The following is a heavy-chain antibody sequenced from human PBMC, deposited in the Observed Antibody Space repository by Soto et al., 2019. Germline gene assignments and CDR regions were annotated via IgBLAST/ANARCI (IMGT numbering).Heavy chain of an antibody. CDR3: ARDSSGYYWFDP. V-gene: IGHV4-38-2*02. Sequence: SETLSLTCAVSGFSISSGCFWGFIRQPPGKGPEWLGSIYHSGTTYYNPSVNGRVTISVDTSKNQFSLKMSSVTAADTAVYYCARDSSGYYWFDPWGQGTLVTVSS. D-gene: IGHD3-22*01. CDR2: IYHSGTT. J-gene: IGHJ5*02. CDR1: GFSISSGCF.